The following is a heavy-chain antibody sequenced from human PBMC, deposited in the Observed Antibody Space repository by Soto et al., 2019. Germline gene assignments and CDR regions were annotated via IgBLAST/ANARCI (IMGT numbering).Heavy chain of an antibody. CDR2: INPYNGNT. CDR3: ARRQLVSWGPFDY. Sequence: QVQLVQSGAEVKKPGASVKVSCKASGYTFTNYGLSWVRQAPGQGLEWMGWINPYNGNTDSAQKVQGRVTMTTDTSTTTAFMELRSLSSDDTAVYHCARRQLVSWGPFDYWGQGTLVTVSS. J-gene: IGHJ4*02. V-gene: IGHV1-18*01. D-gene: IGHD6-6*01. CDR1: GYTFTNYG.